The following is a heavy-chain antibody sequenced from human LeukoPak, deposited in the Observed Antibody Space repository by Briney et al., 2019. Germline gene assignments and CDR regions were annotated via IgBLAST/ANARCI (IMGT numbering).Heavy chain of an antibody. Sequence: SETLSLTCTVSGGSISSTSYYWGWIRQPPGKGLEWIGSIYYSGSTYYNPSLKSRVSISIDTSKNQFSLNLNSVAAVDTAVYYCSRRAAGTFDYWSQGTLVTVSS. CDR3: SRRAAGTFDY. CDR2: IYYSGST. V-gene: IGHV4-39*01. D-gene: IGHD6-13*01. CDR1: GGSISSTSYY. J-gene: IGHJ4*02.